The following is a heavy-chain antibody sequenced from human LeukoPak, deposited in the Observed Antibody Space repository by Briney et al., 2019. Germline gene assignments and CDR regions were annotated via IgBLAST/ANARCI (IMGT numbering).Heavy chain of an antibody. CDR3: ARDGGSWYGFY. V-gene: IGHV4-4*02. CDR1: GGSISSSNW. D-gene: IGHD6-13*01. CDR2: IYYSGST. Sequence: PSGTLSLTCAVSGGSISSSNWWSWVRQPPGKGLEWIGSIYYSGSTYYNPSLKSRVTISVDTSKNQFSLKLSSVTAADTAVYYCARDGGSWYGFYWGQGTLVTVSS. J-gene: IGHJ4*02.